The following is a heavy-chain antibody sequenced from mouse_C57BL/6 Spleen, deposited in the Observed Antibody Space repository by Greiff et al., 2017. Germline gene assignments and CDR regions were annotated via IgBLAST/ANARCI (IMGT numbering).Heavy chain of an antibody. J-gene: IGHJ2*01. Sequence: EVHLVESGGGLVKPGGSLKLSCAASGFTFSDYGMHWVRQAPEKGLEWVAYISSGSSTIYYADTVKGRFAISRDNAKNTLFLQMTSLRSEDTAMYYCARQAYSVYFDYWGQGTTLTVSS. CDR2: ISSGSSTI. CDR1: GFTFSDYG. V-gene: IGHV5-17*01. D-gene: IGHD2-10*01. CDR3: ARQAYSVYFDY.